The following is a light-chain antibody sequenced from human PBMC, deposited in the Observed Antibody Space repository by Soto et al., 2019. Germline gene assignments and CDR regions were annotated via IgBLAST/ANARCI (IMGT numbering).Light chain of an antibody. J-gene: IGKJ1*01. CDR1: QSISRY. Sequence: DIQMTQAPSSLSAYVGDRVTITCRASQSISRYLNWYRQKPGKAPKLLIYSASSLQSGVPSRFSGSGSGTDFTLTISSLQPDDFATYYCQQSYNAPRTFGQGTKVE. CDR3: QQSYNAPRT. V-gene: IGKV1-39*01. CDR2: SAS.